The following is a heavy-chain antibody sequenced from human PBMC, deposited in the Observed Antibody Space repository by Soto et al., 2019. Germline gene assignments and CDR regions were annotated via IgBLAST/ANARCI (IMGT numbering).Heavy chain of an antibody. J-gene: IGHJ4*02. V-gene: IGHV4-59*08. CDR2: IYYSGTT. D-gene: IGHD3-22*01. CDR3: GAYNSGGYI. CDR1: GGSMVSYY. Sequence: SETLSLTCTVSGGSMVSYYWNWIRQSPGKGLEYIGYIYYSGTTYYNPSLRGRVTISVDTSKKQFSLKLSSVTAADTAVYYCGAYNSGGYIWGQGTLVTVSS.